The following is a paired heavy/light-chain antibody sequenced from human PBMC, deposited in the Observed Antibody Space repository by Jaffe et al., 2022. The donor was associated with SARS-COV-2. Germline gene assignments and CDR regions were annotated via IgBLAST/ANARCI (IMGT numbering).Light chain of an antibody. CDR3: QQYNSYSGTWT. V-gene: IGKV1-5*03. CDR1: QSITNW. CDR2: KAS. J-gene: IGKJ1*01. Sequence: DIQMTQSPSTLSASVGDRVTITCRATQSITNWVAWYQQKPGKAPKLLIYKASTLESGVPSRFSGSGSGTEFTLTISSLQPDDFATYYCQQYNSYSGTWTFGQGTKVEIK.
Heavy chain of an antibody. Sequence: EVQLVESGGGLVKPGGSLRLSCVVSGFSFSDYTMNWVRQAPGKGLEWVSSISSTRSYIFYADSVKGRFTISRDNTKNSLYLQMNSLRAEDTAVYYCANLRGFSADSPDYWGQGTLVTVSS. CDR1: GFSFSDYT. CDR3: ANLRGFSADSPDY. CDR2: ISSTRSYI. V-gene: IGHV3-21*01. J-gene: IGHJ4*02. D-gene: IGHD2-15*01.